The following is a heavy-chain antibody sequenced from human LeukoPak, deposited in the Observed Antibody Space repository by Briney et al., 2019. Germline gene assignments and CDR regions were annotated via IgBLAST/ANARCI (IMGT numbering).Heavy chain of an antibody. CDR1: GGTFSSYA. J-gene: IGHJ5*02. CDR2: IIPIFGTA. Sequence: SVKVSCKASGGTFSSYAISWVRQAPGQGLEWMGGIIPIFGTANYAQKFQGRVTIIADESTSTAYMELSSLRSEDTAVYYCAGSLLPHNWFDPWGQGTLVTVSS. D-gene: IGHD2-15*01. V-gene: IGHV1-69*13. CDR3: AGSLLPHNWFDP.